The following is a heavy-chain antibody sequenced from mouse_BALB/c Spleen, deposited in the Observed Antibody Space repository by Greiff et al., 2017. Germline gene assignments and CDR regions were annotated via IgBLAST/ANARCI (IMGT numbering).Heavy chain of an antibody. CDR3: APYDYGAMDY. V-gene: IGHV5-6-5*01. Sequence: EVMLVESGGGLVKPGGSLKLSCAASGFTFSSYAMSWVRQTPEKRLEWVASISSGGSTYYPDSVKGRLTISKENARNILYLQMSSLRSEDTAMYYCAPYDYGAMDYWGQGTSVTVSS. D-gene: IGHD6-5*01. CDR2: ISSGGST. CDR1: GFTFSSYA. J-gene: IGHJ4*01.